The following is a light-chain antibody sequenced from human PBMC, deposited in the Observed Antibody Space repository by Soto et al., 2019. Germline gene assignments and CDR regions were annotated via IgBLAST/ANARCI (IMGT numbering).Light chain of an antibody. Sequence: AIRMTQSPSSLSASTGDRVTITFRATQGISSYLAWYKQRPGKATKHLIYAASTLQSGVPSRFSGSGSGTDFTLTISCLQYEDFATYYCQQYYSYPLPFGGGTKVDIK. J-gene: IGKJ4*01. CDR1: QGISSY. V-gene: IGKV1-8*01. CDR3: QQYYSYPLP. CDR2: AAS.